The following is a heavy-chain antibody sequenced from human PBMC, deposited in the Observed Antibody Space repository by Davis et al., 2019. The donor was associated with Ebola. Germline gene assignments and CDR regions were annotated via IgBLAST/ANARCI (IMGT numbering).Heavy chain of an antibody. Sequence: GESLKIPCAASGFTFSSSWMTWVRQAPEKGLEWVATIKADGSAKYYVDSVKGRFTISRDNVKNSLYLQMDSLRAEDTAVYYCARWASVGYWGQGTLVTVSS. D-gene: IGHD1-26*01. CDR3: ARWASVGY. CDR2: IKADGSAK. CDR1: GFTFSSSW. V-gene: IGHV3-7*01. J-gene: IGHJ4*02.